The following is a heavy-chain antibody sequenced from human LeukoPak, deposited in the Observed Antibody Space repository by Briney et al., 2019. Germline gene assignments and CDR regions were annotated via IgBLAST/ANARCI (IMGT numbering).Heavy chain of an antibody. CDR3: ARDWPGISLHFDL. J-gene: IGHJ2*01. V-gene: IGHV1-2*02. CDR2: INPNTGDT. D-gene: IGHD2-15*01. CDR1: GYTFSDYY. Sequence: GASVKVSCTASGYTFSDYYIHWLRQAPGQGLEWMGWINPNTGDTNFAQKFQGRVAMTRDTSLSTAYMDLSRLTSDDTAVYYCARDWPGISLHFDLWGRGTLITVSS.